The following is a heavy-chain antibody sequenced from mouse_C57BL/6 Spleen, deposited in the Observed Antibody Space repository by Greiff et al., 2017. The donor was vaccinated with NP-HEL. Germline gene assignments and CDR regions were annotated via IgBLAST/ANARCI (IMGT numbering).Heavy chain of an antibody. V-gene: IGHV8-12*01. CDR1: GFSLSTSGMG. J-gene: IGHJ2*01. Sequence: VKLMESGPGILQSSQTLSLTCSFSGFSLSTSGMGVSWIRQPSGKGLEWLAHIYWDDDKRYNPSLKSRPTISKDTSRNQVFLKITSVDTADTATYYCARSHYYGSSPHYFDYWGQGTTLTVSS. CDR2: IYWDDDK. CDR3: ARSHYYGSSPHYFDY. D-gene: IGHD1-1*01.